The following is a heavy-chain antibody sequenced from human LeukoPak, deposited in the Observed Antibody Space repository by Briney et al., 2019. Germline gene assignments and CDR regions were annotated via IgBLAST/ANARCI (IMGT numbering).Heavy chain of an antibody. V-gene: IGHV7-4-1*02. D-gene: IGHD6-19*01. J-gene: IGHJ4*02. Sequence: ASVKVSCKASGYTFTGHAMNWVRQAPGQGPEWMGYINTKTGNPTYAQGFTGRFVFSLDTSVSTAYLQISSLKPEDTGVYYCAKGGWVAVAGMDSWGQGTLVTVSS. CDR2: INTKTGNP. CDR3: AKGGWVAVAGMDS. CDR1: GYTFTGHA.